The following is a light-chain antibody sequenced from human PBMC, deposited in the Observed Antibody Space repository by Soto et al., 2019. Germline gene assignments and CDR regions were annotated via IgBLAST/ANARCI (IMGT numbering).Light chain of an antibody. Sequence: DVVMTQSPLSLSVTPGQPASISCKFSKSPLHITGEPFLFWYLQKPGQSPQLLIFEVSTRVSGVPDRFSGSGSGTDFTLEISRVETDDVGIYYCMQSTQLPPTFGQGTRLGIE. V-gene: IGKV2D-29*02. CDR3: MQSTQLPPT. CDR2: EVS. J-gene: IGKJ5*01. CDR1: KSPLHITGEPF.